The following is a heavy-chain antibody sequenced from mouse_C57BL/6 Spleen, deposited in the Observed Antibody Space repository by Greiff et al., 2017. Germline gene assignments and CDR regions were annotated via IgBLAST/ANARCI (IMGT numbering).Heavy chain of an antibody. CDR3: ARSGTQYYFDY. CDR1: GYTFTSYW. Sequence: QVQLQQPGAELVKPGASVKLSCKASGYTFTSYWMHWVKQRPGQGLEWIGMIHPNSGSTNYNEKFKSKATLTVDKSSSTAYMQLSSLTSEESAVYYYARSGTQYYFDYWGQGTTLTVSS. V-gene: IGHV1-64*01. CDR2: IHPNSGST. D-gene: IGHD4-1*01. J-gene: IGHJ2*01.